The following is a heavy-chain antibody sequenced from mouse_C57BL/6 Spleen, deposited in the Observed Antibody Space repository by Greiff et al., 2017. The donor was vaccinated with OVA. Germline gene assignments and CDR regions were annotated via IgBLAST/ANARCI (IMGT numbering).Heavy chain of an antibody. Sequence: QVQLQPGAELVKPGASVKLSCKASGYTFTSYWMHWVKQRPGRGLEWIGRIDPNSGGTKYNEKFKSKATLTVDKPSSTAYMQLSSLTSEDSAVYYCARGRYGSSYDWYFDVWGTGTTVTVSS. J-gene: IGHJ1*03. CDR3: ARGRYGSSYDWYFDV. CDR1: GYTFTSYW. V-gene: IGHV1-72*01. CDR2: IDPNSGGT. D-gene: IGHD1-1*01.